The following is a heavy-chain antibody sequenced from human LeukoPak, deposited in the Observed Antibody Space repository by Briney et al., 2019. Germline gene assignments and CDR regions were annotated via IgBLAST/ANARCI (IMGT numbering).Heavy chain of an antibody. Sequence: GGSLRLSCAASGFTFSSYWMHWVRHVPGKGLVWVSRINSDGSSTTYADSGKGRFTISRDNAKNTLYLQMNSLRAGDTAVFYCARAPVQYCGGDCDAFDIWGQGTMVTVSS. D-gene: IGHD2-21*02. CDR2: INSDGSST. V-gene: IGHV3-74*01. CDR3: ARAPVQYCGGDCDAFDI. J-gene: IGHJ3*02. CDR1: GFTFSSYW.